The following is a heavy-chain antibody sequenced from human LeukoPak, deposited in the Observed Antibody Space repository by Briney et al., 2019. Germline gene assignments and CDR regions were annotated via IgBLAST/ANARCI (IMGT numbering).Heavy chain of an antibody. CDR3: ARELRSDYDFWSGYGYYFDY. V-gene: IGHV4-4*07. CDR2: IYTSGST. CDR1: GGSISSYY. D-gene: IGHD3-3*01. J-gene: IGHJ4*02. Sequence: PSETLSLTCTVSGGSISSYYWSWIRQPAGKGLEWIGRIYTSGSTNYNPSLKSRVTMSVDTSKNQFSLKLSSVTAADTAVYYCARELRSDYDFWSGYGYYFDYWGQGTLVTVSP.